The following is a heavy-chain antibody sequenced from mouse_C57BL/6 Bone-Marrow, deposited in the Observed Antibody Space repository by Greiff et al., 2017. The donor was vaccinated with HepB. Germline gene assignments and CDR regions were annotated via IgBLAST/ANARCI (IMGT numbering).Heavy chain of an antibody. V-gene: IGHV1-15*01. CDR1: GYTFTDYE. J-gene: IGHJ2*01. CDR2: IDPETGGT. Sequence: QVQLKQSGAELVRPGASVTLSCKASGYTFTDYEMHWVKQTPVHGLEWIGAIDPETGGTAYNQKFKGKAILTADKSSSTAYMELRSLTSEDSAVYYCTITTVDFDYWGQGTTLTVSS. CDR3: TITTVDFDY. D-gene: IGHD1-1*01.